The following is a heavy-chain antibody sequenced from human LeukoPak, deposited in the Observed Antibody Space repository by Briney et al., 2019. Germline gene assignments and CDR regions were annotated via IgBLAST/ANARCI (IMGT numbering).Heavy chain of an antibody. J-gene: IGHJ4*02. Sequence: GGSLRLSCAASGFTFGSYWMSWVRQAPGEGLEWVANIKQDGSEKYYVDSVKGRFIISRDNAKNSLYLQMNSLRVEDTAVYYCARGGLRLLEWLSPFDYWGQGTLVTVSS. V-gene: IGHV3-7*01. D-gene: IGHD3-3*01. CDR3: ARGGLRLLEWLSPFDY. CDR1: GFTFGSYW. CDR2: IKQDGSEK.